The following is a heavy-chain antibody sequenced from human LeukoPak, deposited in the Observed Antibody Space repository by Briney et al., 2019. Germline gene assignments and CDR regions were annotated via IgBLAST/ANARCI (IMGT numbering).Heavy chain of an antibody. CDR3: ARRGGMITFGGVIVPYYFDY. D-gene: IGHD3-16*02. CDR2: IYYSGST. Sequence: SETLSLTCTVSGDSISSSSYYWGWIRQPPGKGLEWIGSIYYSGSTYYNPSLKSRVTISVDTSKNQFSLKLSSVTAADTAVYCCARRGGMITFGGVIVPYYFDYWGQGTLVTVSS. V-gene: IGHV4-39*01. CDR1: GDSISSSSYY. J-gene: IGHJ4*02.